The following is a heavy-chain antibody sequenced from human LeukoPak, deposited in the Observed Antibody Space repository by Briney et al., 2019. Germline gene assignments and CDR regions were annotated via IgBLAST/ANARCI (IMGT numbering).Heavy chain of an antibody. CDR1: GFSFSGHW. Sequence: GGSLRLSCIASGFSFSGHWMHWARQLPGKGLVWVSRISPTGSTTSYADSVKGRFTVSRDNAKNTLYLQVNNLRTEDTAVYYCARGPNSNWSGLDFWGQGTLLTVSS. D-gene: IGHD6-6*01. J-gene: IGHJ4*02. CDR2: ISPTGSTT. V-gene: IGHV3-74*01. CDR3: ARGPNSNWSGLDF.